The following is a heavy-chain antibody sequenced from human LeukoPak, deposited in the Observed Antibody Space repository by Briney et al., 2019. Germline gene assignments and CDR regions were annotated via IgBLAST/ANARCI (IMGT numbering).Heavy chain of an antibody. CDR3: ARGPYFYDSVDSYYYYYMDV. J-gene: IGHJ6*03. CDR2: IIPNFATA. CDR1: GGTFSNYG. D-gene: IGHD3-22*01. V-gene: IGHV1-69*13. Sequence: SVKVSCKASGGTFSNYGITWVRQAPGQGLEWVGGIIPNFATANFAQEFQGRVTITADESTNTAYMDLNSLRSDDTAVYYCARGPYFYDSVDSYYYYYMDVWGKGTTVTVSS.